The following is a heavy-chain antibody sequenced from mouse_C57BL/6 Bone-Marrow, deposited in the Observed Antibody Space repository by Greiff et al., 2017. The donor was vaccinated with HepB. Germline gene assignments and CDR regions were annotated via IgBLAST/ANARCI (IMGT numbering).Heavy chain of an antibody. CDR3: AGYYGSGGTDY. J-gene: IGHJ2*01. CDR2: INPNYGTT. Sequence: EVKLMESGPELVKPGASVKISCKASGYSFTDYNMNWVKQSNGKSLEWIGVINPNYGTTSYNQKFKGKATLTVDQSSSTAYMQLNSLTSEDSAVYYCAGYYGSGGTDYWGQGTTLTVSS. V-gene: IGHV1-39*01. D-gene: IGHD1-1*01. CDR1: GYSFTDYN.